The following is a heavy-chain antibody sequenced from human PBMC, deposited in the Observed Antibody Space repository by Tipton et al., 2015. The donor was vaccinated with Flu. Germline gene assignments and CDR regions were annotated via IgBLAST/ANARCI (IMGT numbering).Heavy chain of an antibody. CDR2: INQDGSEK. V-gene: IGHV3-7*01. Sequence: SLRLSCAASGFTFTTYWMTWVRQAPGKGLEWVANINQDGSEKYYVDSVKGRFTISRDNAKNSLYLQMNSLRPEDTAVYYCARAVGSSSSCWGQGTLVTVSS. D-gene: IGHD6-6*01. CDR3: ARAVGSSSSC. CDR1: GFTFTTYW. J-gene: IGHJ4*02.